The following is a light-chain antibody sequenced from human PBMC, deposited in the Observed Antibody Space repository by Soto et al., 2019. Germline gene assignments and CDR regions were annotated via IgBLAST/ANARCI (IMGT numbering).Light chain of an antibody. CDR3: MQALQTPLT. J-gene: IGKJ4*01. Sequence: DIVVTQSPLSLPVTPGEPASISCRSSQSLLHSNGYNYLDWYLQKPGQSPQVLIYLGSYRASGVPDRFSGSGSGTDFTLKISRVEAEDVGVYYCMQALQTPLTFGGGTKVDIK. V-gene: IGKV2-28*01. CDR1: QSLLHSNGYNY. CDR2: LGS.